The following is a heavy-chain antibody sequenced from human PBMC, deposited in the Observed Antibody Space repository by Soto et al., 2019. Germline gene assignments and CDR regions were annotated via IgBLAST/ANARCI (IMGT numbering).Heavy chain of an antibody. D-gene: IGHD1-1*01. Sequence: QVTLTESGPVLVKPTETLTLTCTVSGFSLTDGRLGVAWIRQSPGKALEWLAHIFSNDEKFYSSPLKTTLTISKETSRTQVVLSRTNMAPADTATYFCSRVSGGYNWDHFDYWGQGTLVTVSS. CDR2: IFSNDEK. J-gene: IGHJ4*02. V-gene: IGHV2-26*02. CDR3: SRVSGGYNWDHFDY. CDR1: GFSLTDGRLG.